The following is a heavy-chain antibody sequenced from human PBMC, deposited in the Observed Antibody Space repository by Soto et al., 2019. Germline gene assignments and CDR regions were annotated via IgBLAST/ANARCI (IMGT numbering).Heavy chain of an antibody. Sequence: WGSLRLSCAASGFTFSSYAMHWVRQAPGKGLEWVAVISYDGSNKYYADSVKGRFTISRDNSKRTLYLQMNSLRAEDTAVYYCMRVHVGIGYSFDIWGQGTLVTVSS. V-gene: IGHV3-30-3*01. D-gene: IGHD3-22*01. CDR3: MRVHVGIGYSFDI. CDR1: GFTFSSYA. J-gene: IGHJ4*02. CDR2: ISYDGSNK.